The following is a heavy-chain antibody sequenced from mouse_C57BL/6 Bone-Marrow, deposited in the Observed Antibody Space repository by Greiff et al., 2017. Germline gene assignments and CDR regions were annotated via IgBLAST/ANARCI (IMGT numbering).Heavy chain of an antibody. CDR3: ARIYYYGLFDY. Sequence: EVKLVESGGGLVKPGGSLKLSCAASGFTFSSYAMSWVRQTPEKRLEWVATISDGGSYTYYPDNVKGRVTISRDNAKNILYLQMSHLKSEDTAMYYCARIYYYGLFDYWGQGTTLTVSS. CDR2: ISDGGSYT. V-gene: IGHV5-4*03. D-gene: IGHD1-1*01. J-gene: IGHJ2*01. CDR1: GFTFSSYA.